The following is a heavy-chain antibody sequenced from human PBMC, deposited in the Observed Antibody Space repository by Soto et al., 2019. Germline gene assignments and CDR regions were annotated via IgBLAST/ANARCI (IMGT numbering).Heavy chain of an antibody. D-gene: IGHD5-18*01. CDR2: IYSSGSA. V-gene: IGHV4-4*07. CDR1: GGKCIYYC. J-gene: IGHJ6*02. Sequence: SVTLSLCWSVSGGKCIYYCVNWIRQHAGRGLEWIRRIYSSGSASYNPSRKSRVTMSVDTSKSQFSLKLSSVTAADTAVYYCARVPQRGYNLYSGIMDVWGQGSPVTV. CDR3: ARVPQRGYNLYSGIMDV.